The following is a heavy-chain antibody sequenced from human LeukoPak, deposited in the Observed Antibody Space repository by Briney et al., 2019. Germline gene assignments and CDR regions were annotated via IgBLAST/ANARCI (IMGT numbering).Heavy chain of an antibody. V-gene: IGHV3-23*01. CDR2: ISESGGST. Sequence: PGGSLRLSCAASGFTFSSNAMSWVRQAPGKGLEWVSGISESGGSTYYANSVKGRFTLSRDNSKNTLYLQMNSLRAEDTAVYYCGKGRDSSSWYAFDYWGQGTLVAVSP. D-gene: IGHD6-13*01. CDR1: GFTFSSNA. J-gene: IGHJ4*02. CDR3: GKGRDSSSWYAFDY.